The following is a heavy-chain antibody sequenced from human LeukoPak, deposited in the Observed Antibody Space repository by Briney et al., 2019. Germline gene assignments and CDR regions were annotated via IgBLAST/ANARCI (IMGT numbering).Heavy chain of an antibody. CDR2: INPSGGST. J-gene: IGHJ4*02. V-gene: IGHV1-46*01. D-gene: IGHD3-3*01. CDR1: GYTFTSYY. Sequence: ASVKVSCKASGYTFTSYYMHWVRQAPGQGLEWMGIINPSGGSTSYAQKFQGRVTMTRDTSTSTVYMELSSLRSEDTAVYYCPRDGSFTPQYYDFWSGYYDGPIDYWGQGTLVTVSS. CDR3: PRDGSFTPQYYDFWSGYYDGPIDY.